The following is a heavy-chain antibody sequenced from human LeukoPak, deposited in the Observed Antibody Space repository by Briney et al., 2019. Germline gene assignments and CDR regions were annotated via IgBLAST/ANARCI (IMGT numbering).Heavy chain of an antibody. CDR3: ARGPSGYHNT. J-gene: IGHJ4*02. V-gene: IGHV3-23*01. CDR1: GFTFSSYA. D-gene: IGHD5-12*01. CDR2: VSGSGAHT. Sequence: GGSLRLSCAASGFTFSSYAMTWVRQAPGKGLQWVSAVSGSGAHTYYADSVKGRFNISRDNSKNTLYLQMNSLRAEDTAVYYCARGPSGYHNTGGQGTLVTVSS.